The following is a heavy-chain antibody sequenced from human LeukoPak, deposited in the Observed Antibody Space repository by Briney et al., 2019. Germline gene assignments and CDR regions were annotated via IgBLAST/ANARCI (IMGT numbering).Heavy chain of an antibody. V-gene: IGHV3-23*01. Sequence: GGSLRLSCAASGFTFSSYAMSWVRQAPGKGLEWVSAISADASSTYYADSVEGRFTISRYNSKNTLFLQMNSLRAEDTAVYYCARGAYGDYDYWGQGTLVTVSS. D-gene: IGHD4-17*01. CDR2: ISADASST. CDR1: GFTFSSYA. J-gene: IGHJ4*02. CDR3: ARGAYGDYDY.